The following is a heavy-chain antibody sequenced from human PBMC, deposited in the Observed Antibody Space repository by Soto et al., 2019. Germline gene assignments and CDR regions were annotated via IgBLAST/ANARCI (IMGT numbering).Heavy chain of an antibody. Sequence: PGGSLRLSCAASGFTFSSYEMNWVRQAPGKGLEWVSYISSSGSTIYYADSVKGRFTISRDNAKNSLYLQMNSLRAEDTAVYYCASRGVDYYDSSGYWGGDYRGQGTLVTVSS. D-gene: IGHD3-22*01. CDR3: ASRGVDYYDSSGYWGGDY. CDR2: ISSSGSTI. CDR1: GFTFSSYE. V-gene: IGHV3-48*03. J-gene: IGHJ4*02.